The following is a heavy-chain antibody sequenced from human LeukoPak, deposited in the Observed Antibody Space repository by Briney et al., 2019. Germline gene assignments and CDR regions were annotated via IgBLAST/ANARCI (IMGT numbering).Heavy chain of an antibody. J-gene: IGHJ3*02. D-gene: IGHD4-17*01. CDR3: ARGDYVGQAFDI. CDR1: GGSFSGYY. CDR2: IYYSGST. Sequence: PSETLSLTCAVYGGSFSGYYWSWIRQPPGKGLEWIGYIYYSGSTNYNPSLKSRVTISVDTSKNQFSLKLSSVTAADTAVYYCARGDYVGQAFDIWGQGTMVTVSS. V-gene: IGHV4-59*01.